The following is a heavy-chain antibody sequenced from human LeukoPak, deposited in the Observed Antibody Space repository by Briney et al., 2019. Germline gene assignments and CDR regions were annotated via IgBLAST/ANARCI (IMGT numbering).Heavy chain of an antibody. CDR2: ISGSGGRT. Sequence: GGSLRLSCAASGFTLSSYAMSWVRQAPGKGLEWVSAISGSGGRTYYAESVKGRFTISRDNSKNTLYLKMNSLRAEDTAVYYCAKGGVLLWFGESHYMDVWGKGTTVTVSS. CDR3: AKGGVLLWFGESHYMDV. J-gene: IGHJ6*03. V-gene: IGHV3-23*01. D-gene: IGHD3-10*01. CDR1: GFTLSSYA.